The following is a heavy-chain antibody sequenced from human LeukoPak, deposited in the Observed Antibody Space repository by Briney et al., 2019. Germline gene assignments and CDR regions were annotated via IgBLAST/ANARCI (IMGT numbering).Heavy chain of an antibody. D-gene: IGHD4/OR15-4a*01. CDR2: LYSGGAT. Sequence: PGGSLRLSCAASEFTFSKFPMGWVRQAPGRGLEWVSVLYSGGATYYADSVKGRFTISRDNSKNIVFLQMNDLRTEDTAFYYCTRDSANYHFAYWGQGALVTVSS. CDR1: EFTFSKFP. V-gene: IGHV3-66*01. CDR3: TRDSANYHFAY. J-gene: IGHJ4*02.